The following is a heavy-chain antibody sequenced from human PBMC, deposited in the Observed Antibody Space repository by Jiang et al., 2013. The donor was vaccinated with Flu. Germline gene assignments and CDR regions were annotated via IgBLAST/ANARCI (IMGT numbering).Heavy chain of an antibody. Sequence: GSGLVKPSETLSPTCTVSGGSISSYYWSWIRQPPGKGLEWIGYIYYSGSTNYNPSLKSRVTISVDTSKSQFSLKLSSVTAADTAVYYCARSPLQYSFDYWGQGTLVTVSS. CDR3: ARSPLQYSFDY. J-gene: IGHJ4*02. V-gene: IGHV4-59*08. CDR1: GGSISSYY. D-gene: IGHD4-11*01. CDR2: IYYSGST.